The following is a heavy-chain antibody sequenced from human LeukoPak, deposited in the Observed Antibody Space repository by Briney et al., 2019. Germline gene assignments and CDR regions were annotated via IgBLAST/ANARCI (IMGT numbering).Heavy chain of an antibody. CDR1: GFTFTCCW. J-gene: IGHJ4*02. V-gene: IGHV3-7*01. Sequence: GGSLRLSCAASGFTFTCCWMSWVRQTPGKGLEWVASIKQDGREKFYADSVKGRFTISRDNAKNSPYLQVNSLRAEDTAVYYCARVPGRTRYFDSWGQGILVTVSS. CDR3: ARVPGRTRYFDS. D-gene: IGHD1-26*01. CDR2: IKQDGREK.